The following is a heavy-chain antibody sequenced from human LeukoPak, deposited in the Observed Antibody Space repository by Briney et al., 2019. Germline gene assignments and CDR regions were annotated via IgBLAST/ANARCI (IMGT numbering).Heavy chain of an antibody. D-gene: IGHD5-24*01. V-gene: IGHV3-23*01. Sequence: GSLRLSCAASGFTFSSYSMNWVRQAPGKGLEWVSLIGSSGGSTYYADSVKGRFTISRDNSNHTLSLQMNSLRVEDTAIYYCVKDIQLSTWGLGTMVTVSS. J-gene: IGHJ3*01. CDR3: VKDIQLST. CDR1: GFTFSSYS. CDR2: IGSSGGST.